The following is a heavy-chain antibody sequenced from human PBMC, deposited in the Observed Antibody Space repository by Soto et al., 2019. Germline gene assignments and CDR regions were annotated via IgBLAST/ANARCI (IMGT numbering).Heavy chain of an antibody. D-gene: IGHD3-10*01. CDR3: ARDRGDTYYYYRMDV. Sequence: PGGSLRLSCAASGFTFSSYAMHWVRQAPGKGLEWVAVISYDGSNKYYADSVKGRFTISRDNSKNTLYLQMNSLRAEDTAVYYCARDRGDTYYYYRMDVWGQGTTVTVSS. J-gene: IGHJ6*02. V-gene: IGHV3-30-3*01. CDR2: ISYDGSNK. CDR1: GFTFSSYA.